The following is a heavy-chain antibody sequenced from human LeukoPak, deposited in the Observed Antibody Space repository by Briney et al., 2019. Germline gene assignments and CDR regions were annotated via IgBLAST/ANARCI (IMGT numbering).Heavy chain of an antibody. J-gene: IGHJ4*02. CDR2: INPNSGGT. D-gene: IGHD6-6*01. CDR3: ARDSPRIAARRKLYYFDY. CDR1: GYTFTGYY. Sequence: AASVKVSCKASGYTFTGYYMHWVRQAPGQGLEWMGWINPNSGGTNYAQKFQGRVTMTRDTSISTAYMELSRLRSDDTAVYYCARDSPRIAARRKLYYFDYWGQGTLVTVSS. V-gene: IGHV1-2*02.